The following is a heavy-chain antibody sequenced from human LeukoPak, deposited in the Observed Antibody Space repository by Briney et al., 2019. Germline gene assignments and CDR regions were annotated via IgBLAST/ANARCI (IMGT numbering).Heavy chain of an antibody. J-gene: IGHJ4*02. CDR2: LSHSGDT. V-gene: IGHV4-34*01. CDR3: AREEISTMIPAY. CDR1: GGSFSGYF. Sequence: SETLSLTCAVSGGSFSGYFWSWIRQPPGKGLEWIGELSHSGDTHYNPSLKSRVTISLDTSKNQFSLNLTSVTAADTAVYYCAREEISTMIPAYWGQGTLVTVSS. D-gene: IGHD3-22*01.